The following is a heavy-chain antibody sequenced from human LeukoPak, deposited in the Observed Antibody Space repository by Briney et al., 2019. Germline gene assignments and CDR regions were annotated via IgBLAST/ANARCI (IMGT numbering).Heavy chain of an antibody. Sequence: GGSLRLSCAASGFTFSSYAMTWVRQAPGKGLEWVSSISPSGSTTYYADSVKGRFTISRDNSKNTLYLQMNSLRAEDTAVYYCAREDSSGYYQFDIWGQGTMVTVSS. CDR3: AREDSSGYYQFDI. D-gene: IGHD3-22*01. J-gene: IGHJ3*02. CDR1: GFTFSSYA. V-gene: IGHV3-23*01. CDR2: ISPSGSTT.